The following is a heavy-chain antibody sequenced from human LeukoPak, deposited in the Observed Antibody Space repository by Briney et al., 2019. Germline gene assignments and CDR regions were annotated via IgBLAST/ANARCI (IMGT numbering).Heavy chain of an antibody. D-gene: IGHD1-26*01. CDR2: ISGSNDNT. CDR3: AKDRWELLPLPQYFQH. Sequence: GGTLRLSCAASGFTFSSYGMSWVRQAPGKGLEWVSTISGSNDNTYYADSVKGRVTISRDSSKNRLYLQMNGMRAEDPAVYYCAKDRWELLPLPQYFQHWGQGTLVTVSS. J-gene: IGHJ1*01. CDR1: GFTFSSYG. V-gene: IGHV3-23*01.